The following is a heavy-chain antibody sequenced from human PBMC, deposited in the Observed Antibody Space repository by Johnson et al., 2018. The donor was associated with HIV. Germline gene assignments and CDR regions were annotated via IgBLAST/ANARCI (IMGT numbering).Heavy chain of an antibody. CDR3: AKEGIVATKVGRDAFDI. CDR2: ISGSGGCT. D-gene: IGHD5-12*01. V-gene: IGHV3-23*04. Sequence: EVQLVESGGGLVQPGGSLRLSCAASGFTFSSYAMSWVLQAPGKGLEWVSAISGSGGCTYYADSVKGRFTISRDNSKNTLYLQMNSLRAEDTAVYYCAKEGIVATKVGRDAFDIWGQGTLVTVSS. J-gene: IGHJ3*02. CDR1: GFTFSSYA.